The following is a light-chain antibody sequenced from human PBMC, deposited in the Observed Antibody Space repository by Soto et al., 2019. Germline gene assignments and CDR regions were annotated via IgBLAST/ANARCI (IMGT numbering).Light chain of an antibody. V-gene: IGLV2-14*01. CDR1: SSDVGGYNY. CDR2: EVS. CDR3: SLYTSSSTPVV. Sequence: QSALTQPASVSGSPGQSITISCTGTSSDVGGYNYVSWYQQHPSKAPKLMIYEVSNRPSGVSNRFSGSKSGNTASLTISGLQAEYEADYYCSLYTSSSTPVVFGGGTKLTVL. J-gene: IGLJ2*01.